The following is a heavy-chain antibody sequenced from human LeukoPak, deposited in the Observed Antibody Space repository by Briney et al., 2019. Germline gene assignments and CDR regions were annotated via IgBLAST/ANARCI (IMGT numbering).Heavy chain of an antibody. V-gene: IGHV1-2*02. CDR1: GYTFTGYY. Sequence: ASVKVSCKASGYTFTGYYMHWVRQAPGQGPEWMGWINPNSGGTNYAQKFQGRVTMTRDTSISTAYMELSRLRSDDTAVYYCAREQWELLTVFDYWGQGTLVTVSS. J-gene: IGHJ4*02. D-gene: IGHD1-26*01. CDR2: INPNSGGT. CDR3: AREQWELLTVFDY.